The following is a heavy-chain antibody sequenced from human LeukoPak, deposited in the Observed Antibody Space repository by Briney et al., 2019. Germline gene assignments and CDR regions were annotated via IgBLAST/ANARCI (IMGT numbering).Heavy chain of an antibody. D-gene: IGHD2-15*01. V-gene: IGHV1-46*01. CDR3: AREGGGGIDIEPSFDY. J-gene: IGHJ4*02. CDR2: INPSGGST. CDR1: GYTFTRYF. Sequence: GASVKVSCKASGYTFTRYFIHWVRQAPGRGLEWMGTINPSGGSTGYAQKFQGRVTMTRDTSTSTVYMELSSLRSEDTAVYYCAREGGGGIDIEPSFDYWGQGILVTVSS.